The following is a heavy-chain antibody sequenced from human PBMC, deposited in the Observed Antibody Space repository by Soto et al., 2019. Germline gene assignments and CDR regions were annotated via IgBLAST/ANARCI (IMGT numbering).Heavy chain of an antibody. V-gene: IGHV3-74*01. D-gene: IGHD4-17*01. CDR3: ARPKLLTYGDYGFDY. Sequence: EVQLVESGGGLVQPGGSLRLSCAGSGFTFSDYWMHWVRQAPGKGLVWVSRIKSDGSSTSYADSVKGRFTISRDNDKNTLSLQMNSLRVEDTAVYYCARPKLLTYGDYGFDYWGQGILVIVSS. J-gene: IGHJ4*02. CDR2: IKSDGSST. CDR1: GFTFSDYW.